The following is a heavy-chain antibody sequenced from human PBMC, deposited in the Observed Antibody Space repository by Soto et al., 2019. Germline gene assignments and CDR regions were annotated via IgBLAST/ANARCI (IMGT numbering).Heavy chain of an antibody. Sequence: QVQLVESGGDLVKPGGSLRLSCAASGYTFSDYYMSWIRQAPGKGLEWISSIDTSSTKIYYADSVKGRFTITRDNAKNSLYLEMNSLRGEATAVYYCASHYDMWSGYLSPVDYWGQGTLVTVSS. CDR2: IDTSSTKI. J-gene: IGHJ4*02. V-gene: IGHV3-11*01. CDR3: ASHYDMWSGYLSPVDY. D-gene: IGHD3-3*01. CDR1: GYTFSDYY.